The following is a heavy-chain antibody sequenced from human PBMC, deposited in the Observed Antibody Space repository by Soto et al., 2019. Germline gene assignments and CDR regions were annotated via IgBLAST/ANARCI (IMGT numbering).Heavy chain of an antibody. V-gene: IGHV4-34*01. Sequence: SETLSLTCAVYGGSFSGYYWSWIRQPPGKGLEWIGEINHSGSTNYNPSLKRRVTISVDTSKTQCSLKLSSVTAADTAVYYCASAPCGQVNPSLGRYSSSCYGMDVWGQGTTVTVSS. CDR1: GGSFSGYY. D-gene: IGHD6-6*01. CDR2: INHSGST. CDR3: ASAPCGQVNPSLGRYSSSCYGMDV. J-gene: IGHJ6*02.